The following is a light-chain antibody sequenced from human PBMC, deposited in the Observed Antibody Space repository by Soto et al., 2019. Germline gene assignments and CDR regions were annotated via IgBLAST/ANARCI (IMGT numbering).Light chain of an antibody. V-gene: IGKV1-9*01. CDR1: QDISSS. Sequence: DIQLTQSPSFLSSSVGDRVTITCRASQDISSSLAWYQQKPGKAPKLLIYDASTLQTGVPSRFRGSGSGTDFTLAISSLQPEDFATYYCQQTYDAARVTFGGGTKVDI. CDR3: QQTYDAARVT. J-gene: IGKJ4*01. CDR2: DAS.